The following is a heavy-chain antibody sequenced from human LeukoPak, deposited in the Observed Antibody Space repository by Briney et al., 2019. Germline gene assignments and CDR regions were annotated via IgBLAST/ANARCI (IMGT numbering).Heavy chain of an antibody. J-gene: IGHJ4*02. D-gene: IGHD4-17*01. Sequence: PSETLSLTCAVYGGSFSGHYWSWIRQPPGKGLEWIGEINHSGSTNYNPSLKSRVTISVDTSKNQFSLKLSSVTAADTAVYYCARPSLYGDYNYWGQGTLVTVSS. CDR3: ARPSLYGDYNY. CDR2: INHSGST. V-gene: IGHV4-34*01. CDR1: GGSFSGHY.